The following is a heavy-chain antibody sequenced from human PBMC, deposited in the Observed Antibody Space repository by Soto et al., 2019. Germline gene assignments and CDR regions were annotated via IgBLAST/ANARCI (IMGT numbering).Heavy chain of an antibody. V-gene: IGHV3-30*18. CDR3: AKESGGERYAAYFDL. CDR2: ISAGGNTK. CDR1: GFTLSNIG. D-gene: IGHD2-21*01. J-gene: IGHJ4*02. Sequence: GGSLRLSCAASGFTLSNIGMQWVRQAPGKGLEWVAVISAGGNTKYYADSVKGRFTISRDNSKNTLFLQMNSLRTEDTAVYYCAKESGGERYAAYFDLWGQGTLVTAPQ.